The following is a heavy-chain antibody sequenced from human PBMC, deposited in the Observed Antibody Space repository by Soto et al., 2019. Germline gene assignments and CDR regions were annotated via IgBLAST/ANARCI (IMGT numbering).Heavy chain of an antibody. CDR1: GFTFSSYG. CDR3: ARERYDYVWGSYRFTYYYYGMDV. V-gene: IGHV3-33*01. Sequence: QVQLVESGGGVIQPGRSLRLSCAVSGFTFSSYGMHWVRQAPGKGLEWVAVIWYDGSNKYYADSVKGRFTISRDNSKNTLYLQMNSLRAEDTAVYYCARERYDYVWGSYRFTYYYYGMDVWGQGTTVTVSS. CDR2: IWYDGSNK. D-gene: IGHD3-16*02. J-gene: IGHJ6*02.